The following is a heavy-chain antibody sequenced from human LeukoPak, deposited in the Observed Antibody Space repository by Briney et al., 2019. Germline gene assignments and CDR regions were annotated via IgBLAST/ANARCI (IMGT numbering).Heavy chain of an antibody. CDR3: ARVAVAGTSATFDY. V-gene: IGHV4-34*01. CDR2: INHSGST. Sequence: SETLSLTCAVYGGSFSGYYWSWIRQPPGKGLEWIGEINHSGSTNYNPSLKSRVTIPVDTSKNQFSLKLSSVTAADTAVYYCARVAVAGTSATFDYWGQGTLVTVSS. D-gene: IGHD6-19*01. J-gene: IGHJ4*02. CDR1: GGSFSGYY.